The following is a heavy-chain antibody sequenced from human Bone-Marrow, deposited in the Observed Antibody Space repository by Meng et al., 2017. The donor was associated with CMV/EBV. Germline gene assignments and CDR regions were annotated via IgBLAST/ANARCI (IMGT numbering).Heavy chain of an antibody. CDR1: ELTCRCYA. J-gene: IGHJ4*02. D-gene: IGHD1-26*01. CDR2: ISYDGSNK. V-gene: IGHV3-30-3*01. Sequence: VHLGQRGGGVVQRDGFRDSSAPSSELTCRCYAKHWVRQAPGKGLEWVAVISYDGSNKYYAESVKGRFTISRDNSKNTLYLQMNSLRAEDTAVYYCARDVSKGSGSPHFDYWGQGTLVTVSS. CDR3: ARDVSKGSGSPHFDY.